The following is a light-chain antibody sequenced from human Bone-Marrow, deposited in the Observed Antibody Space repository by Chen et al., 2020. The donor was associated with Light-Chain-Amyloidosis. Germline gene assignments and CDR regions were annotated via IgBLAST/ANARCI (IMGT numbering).Light chain of an antibody. Sequence: SYVLTQPSSVSVAPGQTATLARGGNNIGSTSVHWYQQTPGQATRLVVYDDSDRPSWIPVRLSCCNSGNTATLTISRVEAGDEADYYCQVWDRSSDRPVFGGGTKLTVL. CDR1: NIGSTS. J-gene: IGLJ3*02. CDR2: DDS. CDR3: QVWDRSSDRPV. V-gene: IGLV3-21*02.